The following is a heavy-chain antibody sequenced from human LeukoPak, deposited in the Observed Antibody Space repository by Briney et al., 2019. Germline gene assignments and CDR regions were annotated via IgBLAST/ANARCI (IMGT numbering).Heavy chain of an antibody. Sequence: SETLSLTCTFSSDSISNYFWSWIRQPAGKGLEWIGRISASGSSNYNPSLKSRVTMSLDTSKNRFSLKLTSVTAADTAVYYCARLRVPAARGAFDCWGQGTMVTVAS. CDR3: ARLRVPAARGAFDC. J-gene: IGHJ3*01. CDR2: ISASGSS. D-gene: IGHD6-6*01. V-gene: IGHV4-4*07. CDR1: SDSISNYF.